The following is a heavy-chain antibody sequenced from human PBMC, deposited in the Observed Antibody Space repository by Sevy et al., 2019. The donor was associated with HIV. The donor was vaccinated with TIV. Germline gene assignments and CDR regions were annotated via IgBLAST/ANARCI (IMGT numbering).Heavy chain of an antibody. CDR2: IYYTGST. J-gene: IGHJ4*02. D-gene: IGHD3-22*01. CDR3: ARHDSSGYYLFL. Sequence: SETLSLTCTVSGGSITSYYWSWIRQPPGKGLEYIGYIYYTGSTNSNPSLKSRVTMSVDTSKNQFSLKLSSVTAADTAVYYCARHDSSGYYLFLWGQGTLVTVSS. V-gene: IGHV4-59*08. CDR1: GGSITSYY.